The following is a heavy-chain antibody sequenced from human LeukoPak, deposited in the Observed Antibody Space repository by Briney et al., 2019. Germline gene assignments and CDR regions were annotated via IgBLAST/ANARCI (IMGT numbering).Heavy chain of an antibody. Sequence: SEPLSLTCTVSGHSISSGDYYWSWIRQPPGEVLEWIGYIYYSGSTYYNPSLKSRVTITVDTSKNQFSLKLSSVTAADTAVYYWARVRGYFDYWGQGTLVTVSS. D-gene: IGHD3-16*01. CDR1: GHSISSGDYY. V-gene: IGHV4-30-4*01. CDR3: ARVRGYFDY. CDR2: IYYSGST. J-gene: IGHJ4*02.